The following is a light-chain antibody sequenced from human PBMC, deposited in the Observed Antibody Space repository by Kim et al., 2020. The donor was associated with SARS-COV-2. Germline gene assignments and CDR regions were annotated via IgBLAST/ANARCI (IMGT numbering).Light chain of an antibody. Sequence: DRISSSCRESEGIGNELGCDLKDLGRMPKRLIYGAATLQRGVPSRFSGSGSGTEFTLTIHSLQPEDFGNYYCLQNRTYPRTFGPGPRLEIK. CDR1: EGIGNE. J-gene: IGKJ5*01. CDR3: LQNRTYPRT. CDR2: GAA. V-gene: IGKV1-17*01.